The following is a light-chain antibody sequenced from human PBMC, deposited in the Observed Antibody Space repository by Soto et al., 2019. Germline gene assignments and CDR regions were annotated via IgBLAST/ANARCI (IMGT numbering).Light chain of an antibody. CDR1: QDISNY. CDR2: DAS. Sequence: GDIVTITCQSSQDISNYLSWYHHKAGKAPKLLIYDASESEKGVPGRFSGSGSGTDFTLTIISLQPEDFAVYYCQQDYNLRTFGQGTKVDIK. J-gene: IGKJ1*01. V-gene: IGKV1-33*01. CDR3: QQDYNLRT.